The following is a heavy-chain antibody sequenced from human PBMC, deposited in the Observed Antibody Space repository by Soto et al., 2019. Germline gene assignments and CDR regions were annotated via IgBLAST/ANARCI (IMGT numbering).Heavy chain of an antibody. Sequence: EVQLVESGGGLVKPGGSLRLSCAASGFTFSSYSMNWVRQAPGKGLEWVSSISSSSSYIYYADSVKGRFTISRDNPKNSLHLQMNSLRAEDTAVYYCARVGGQFSHGFDYWGQGTLVTVSS. J-gene: IGHJ4*02. D-gene: IGHD3-16*01. V-gene: IGHV3-21*01. CDR2: ISSSSSYI. CDR3: ARVGGQFSHGFDY. CDR1: GFTFSSYS.